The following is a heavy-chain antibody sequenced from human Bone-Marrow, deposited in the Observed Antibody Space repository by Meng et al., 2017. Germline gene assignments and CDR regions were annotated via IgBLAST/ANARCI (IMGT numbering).Heavy chain of an antibody. Sequence: VSLVGFGVVLVQPGVALRLSCAASGVSFSSYAMSWVCQAPGKGLDWVSLIGGSGTIHYADSVKGRVTISRDNSKNTVYLEMNSLRVEDTAVYYCAKDDSSGYGPDYWGQGTLVTVSS. J-gene: IGHJ4*02. D-gene: IGHD5-18*01. V-gene: IGHV3-23*04. CDR2: IGGSGTI. CDR3: AKDDSSGYGPDY. CDR1: GVSFSSYA.